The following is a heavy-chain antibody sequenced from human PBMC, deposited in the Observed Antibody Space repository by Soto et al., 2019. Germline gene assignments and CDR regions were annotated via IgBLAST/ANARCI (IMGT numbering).Heavy chain of an antibody. CDR2: INPSDDST. CDR3: ARDHVACSSTSCYASSPGDS. V-gene: IGHV1-46*01. CDR1: GDTFITYY. Sequence: GASVKLSCKASGDTFITYYIHWFRQAPGQGLEWMGIINPSDDSTRYAEKFQGRVTMTRDTSTSTVYMELSSLRSEDTAVYYCARDHVACSSTSCYASSPGDSWGQGTLVTVSS. J-gene: IGHJ5*01. D-gene: IGHD2-2*01.